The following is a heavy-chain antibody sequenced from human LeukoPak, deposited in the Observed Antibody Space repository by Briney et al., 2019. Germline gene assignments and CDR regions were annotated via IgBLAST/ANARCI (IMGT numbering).Heavy chain of an antibody. J-gene: IGHJ4*02. D-gene: IGHD2-21*02. Sequence: SGTLSPPRNVSGFSLRSGYFWGWGRQPPGEGLGWVGGIYQRATVHYNPSLKSRVTISLDTSKNQFSLNLRSMKASDTAVYYCARAFCVGDCFVLHIYFDSWGLGTLVTVSS. V-gene: IGHV4-38-2*02. CDR1: GFSLRSGYF. CDR2: IYQRATV. CDR3: ARAFCVGDCFVLHIYFDS.